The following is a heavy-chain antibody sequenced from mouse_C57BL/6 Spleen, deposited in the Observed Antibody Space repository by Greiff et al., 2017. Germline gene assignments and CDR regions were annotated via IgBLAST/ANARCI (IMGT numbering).Heavy chain of an antibody. CDR3: ARALLYYYGNFFFDY. Sequence: EVNVVESEGGLVQPGSSMKLSCTASGFTFSDYYMAWVRQVPEKGLEWVANINYDGSSTYYLDSLKSRFIISRDNAKNILYLQMSSLKSEDTATYYCARALLYYYGNFFFDYWGQGTTLTVSS. D-gene: IGHD2-1*01. CDR2: INYDGSST. CDR1: GFTFSDYY. V-gene: IGHV5-16*01. J-gene: IGHJ2*01.